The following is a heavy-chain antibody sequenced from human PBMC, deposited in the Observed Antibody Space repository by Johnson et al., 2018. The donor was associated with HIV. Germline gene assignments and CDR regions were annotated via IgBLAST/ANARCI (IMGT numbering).Heavy chain of an antibody. CDR2: ISWNGGRT. Sequence: MMLVESGGGVVQPGGSLRLSCAASGFTFADYGMSWVRQAPGKGLEWVSGISWNGGRTGYADSVQGRFTISRDNAKHSLYLQMNSLRAEDTALYYCARGVLLWFRELSSLNDAFDIWGQGTMVTVSS. CDR3: ARGVLLWFRELSSLNDAFDI. J-gene: IGHJ3*02. CDR1: GFTFADYG. D-gene: IGHD3-10*01. V-gene: IGHV3-20*04.